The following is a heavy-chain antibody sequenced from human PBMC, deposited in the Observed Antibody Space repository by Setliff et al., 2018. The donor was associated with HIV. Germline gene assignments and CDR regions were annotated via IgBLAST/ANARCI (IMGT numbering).Heavy chain of an antibody. D-gene: IGHD4-4*01. J-gene: IGHJ4*02. V-gene: IGHV1-2*02. CDR3: ARSPGNSRLGN. Sequence: ASVKVSCKAPGYTFTGNYIHWVRQAPGQGLEWMGWINPNSGGTNYEQKFQGRVTMTRDTSISTAYMELSSLRSEDTAVYYCARSPGNSRLGNWGQGTLVTVSS. CDR1: GYTFTGNY. CDR2: INPNSGGT.